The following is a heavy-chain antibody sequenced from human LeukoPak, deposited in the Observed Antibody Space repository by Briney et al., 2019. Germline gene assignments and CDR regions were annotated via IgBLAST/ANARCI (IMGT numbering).Heavy chain of an antibody. V-gene: IGHV1-18*01. CDR2: LRAYNGNT. J-gene: IGHJ4*02. CDR3: ANDSVVQYGSVSSFYY. CDR1: GYTFTTYG. D-gene: IGHD3-10*01. Sequence: GASVKFSCQASGYTFTTYGISWVRQAPGQAREWMGWLRAYNGNTNYTQKFQCRVNMTTDSSTHTAYMELRGLTSEDTAGFPFANDSVVQYGSVSSFYYSGERTLASLSS.